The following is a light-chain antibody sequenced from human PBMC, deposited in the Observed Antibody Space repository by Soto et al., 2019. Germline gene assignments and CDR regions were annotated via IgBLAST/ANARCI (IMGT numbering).Light chain of an antibody. CDR3: SSYTTCNLRLIV. CDR2: DVS. J-gene: IGLJ1*01. V-gene: IGLV2-14*03. Sequence: QSALTQPASVSGSPGQSITISCTGTSSDVGGYNYVSWYQHHPGKAPKLMIYDVSNRPSGVSNRFSGSKSGNTASLTISGLQPEDEFYYYCSSYTTCNLRLIVSGTGTKLTVL. CDR1: SSDVGGYNY.